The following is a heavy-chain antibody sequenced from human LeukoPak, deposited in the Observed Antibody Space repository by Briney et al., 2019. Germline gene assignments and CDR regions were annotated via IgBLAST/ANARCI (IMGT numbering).Heavy chain of an antibody. CDR2: IKKDGSDT. D-gene: IGHD2-15*01. CDR3: ASDRAYSQFDY. Sequence: GGSLRLSRAPSGFTFSTYWMDWVRQAPGKGLEWVASIKKDGSDTNYVGSVRGRFTVSRDNTKNSLYLQMNRLRADDTAVYYCASDRAYSQFDYWGQGTLVTVPS. CDR1: GFTFSTYW. J-gene: IGHJ4*02. V-gene: IGHV3-7*01.